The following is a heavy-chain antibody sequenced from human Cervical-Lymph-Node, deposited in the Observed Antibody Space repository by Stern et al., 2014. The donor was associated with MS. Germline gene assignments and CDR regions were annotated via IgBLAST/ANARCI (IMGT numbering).Heavy chain of an antibody. CDR3: ARACSGGSCYSPPADFDY. CDR1: GGSISSGGYY. Sequence: QLQLQESGPGLVKPSQTLSLTCTVSGGSISSGGYYWSWIRQHPGKGLEWIGYIYYSGSTYYNPSLKSRVTISVDTSKNQFSLKLSSVTAADTAVYYCARACSGGSCYSPPADFDYWGQGTLVTVSS. D-gene: IGHD2-15*01. CDR2: IYYSGST. J-gene: IGHJ4*02. V-gene: IGHV4-31*03.